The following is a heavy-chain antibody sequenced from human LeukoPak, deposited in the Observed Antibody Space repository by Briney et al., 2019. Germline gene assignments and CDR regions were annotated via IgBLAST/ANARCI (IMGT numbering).Heavy chain of an antibody. CDR2: INPHSGNT. CDR3: ARTDQDYYDSAGFDY. J-gene: IGHJ4*02. CDR1: GYTFTSYD. V-gene: IGHV1-8*02. Sequence: ASVKVSCKASGYTFTSYDIYRVRHATGQGREWMGWINPHSGNTGYAQKVQGRVTMTRNTSISTAYMALSSLRSEDTAVYYCARTDQDYYDSAGFDYWGQGTLVTVSS. D-gene: IGHD3-22*01.